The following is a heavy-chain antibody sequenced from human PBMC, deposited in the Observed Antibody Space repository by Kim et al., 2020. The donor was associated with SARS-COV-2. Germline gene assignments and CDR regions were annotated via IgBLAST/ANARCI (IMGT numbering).Heavy chain of an antibody. J-gene: IGHJ4*02. D-gene: IGHD6-19*01. Sequence: GGSLRLSCAASGFTFSSYAMHWVRQAPGKGLEWVAVISYDGSNKYYADSVKGRFTISRDNSKNTLYLQMNSLRAEDTAVYYCARENGWVLDYWGQGTLVT. V-gene: IGHV3-30*04. CDR2: ISYDGSNK. CDR3: ARENGWVLDY. CDR1: GFTFSSYA.